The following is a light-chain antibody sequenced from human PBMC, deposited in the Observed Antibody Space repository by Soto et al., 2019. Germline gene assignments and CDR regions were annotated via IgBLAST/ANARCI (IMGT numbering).Light chain of an antibody. V-gene: IGKV1-39*01. J-gene: IGKJ1*01. CDR2: AAS. CDR1: QSISTY. Sequence: DIQMTQSPSSLSASVGDRVSITCRASQSISTYLNWYQQKPGKAPNLLIYAASSLQSGVPSRFSGSGSGTDFTLTISSLQPEDFATYYCQQSSNTPRTLGQGTKV. CDR3: QQSSNTPRT.